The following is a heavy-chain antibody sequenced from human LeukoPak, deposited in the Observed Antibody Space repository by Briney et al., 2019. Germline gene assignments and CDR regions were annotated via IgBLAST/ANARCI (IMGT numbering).Heavy chain of an antibody. J-gene: IGHJ4*02. V-gene: IGHV3-21*01. CDR2: ISSSSSYI. D-gene: IGHD6-19*01. CDR3: ARPNSSGWSAFDY. CDR1: GFTFSSYS. Sequence: GGSLRLSCVASGFTFSSYSMNWVRQAPGKGLEWVSSISSSSSYIYYADSVKGRFTISRDNAKNSLYLQMNSLRAEDTAVYYCARPNSSGWSAFDYWGQGTLVTVSS.